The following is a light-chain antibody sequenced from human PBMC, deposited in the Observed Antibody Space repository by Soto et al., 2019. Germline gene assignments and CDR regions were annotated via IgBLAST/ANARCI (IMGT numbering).Light chain of an antibody. CDR3: HQYGSSPWT. CDR2: SAS. Sequence: EIVLTQSPGTLSWSPGQRATLSCRASQSVSSSSLAWYQQKPGQAPRLLIYSASGRATGIPDRFSGSGSGTDFTLTISRLEPEDFAVYYCHQYGSSPWTFGQGTKVEIK. V-gene: IGKV3-20*01. J-gene: IGKJ1*01. CDR1: QSVSSSS.